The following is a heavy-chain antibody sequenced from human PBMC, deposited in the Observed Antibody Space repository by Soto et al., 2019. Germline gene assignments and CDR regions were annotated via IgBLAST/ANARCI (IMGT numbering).Heavy chain of an antibody. CDR1: GFTFSDYY. J-gene: IGHJ3*02. V-gene: IGHV3-11*01. CDR2: ISSSGSTI. Sequence: GGSLRLSCAASGFTFSDYYMSWIRQAPWKGLEWVSYISSSGSTIYYADSVKGRFTISRDNAKNSLYLQMNSLRAEDTAVYYCAGVNQPWLVLGGAFDIWGQGTMVTVSS. D-gene: IGHD6-19*01. CDR3: AGVNQPWLVLGGAFDI.